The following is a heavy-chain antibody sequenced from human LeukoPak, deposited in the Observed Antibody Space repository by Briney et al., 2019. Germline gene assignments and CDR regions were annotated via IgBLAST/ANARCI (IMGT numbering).Heavy chain of an antibody. J-gene: IGHJ3*01. CDR2: MNPKSGDP. Sequence: ASVKVSCKASGYSPSDYNINWVRQATGQGLEWMGSMNPKSGDPVYAQKFQGRGTMTRDTSTNTVGMELSSLRSEDTAVYYCATGLTPNTFDVWGQGTMVTVSS. V-gene: IGHV1-8*02. CDR1: GYSPSDYN. D-gene: IGHD2-21*02. CDR3: ATGLTPNTFDV.